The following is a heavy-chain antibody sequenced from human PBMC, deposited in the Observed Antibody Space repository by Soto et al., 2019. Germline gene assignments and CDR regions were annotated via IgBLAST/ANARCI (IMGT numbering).Heavy chain of an antibody. J-gene: IGHJ5*02. CDR1: GYTFTSYD. CDR2: MNPNSGNT. V-gene: IGHV1-8*01. Sequence: ASVKVSCKASGYTFTSYDINWVRQATGQGLEWMGWMNPNSGNTGYAQKFRGRVTMTRNTSISTAYMELSSLRSEDTAVYYCARVRRTFLHWFDPWGQGTLVTVSS. CDR3: ARVRRTFLHWFDP.